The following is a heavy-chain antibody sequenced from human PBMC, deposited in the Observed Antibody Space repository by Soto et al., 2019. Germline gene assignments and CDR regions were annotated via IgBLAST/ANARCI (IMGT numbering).Heavy chain of an antibody. CDR2: INPNSGGT. D-gene: IGHD6-19*01. CDR3: ASAAVTGTAGLDF. CDR1: GYTFSGFY. J-gene: IGHJ4*02. Sequence: ASVKVSCKASGYTFSGFYMHWARQAPGQGLEWMGWINPNSGGTKSAEKFQGRVTMTRDTSISTAYTELSRLTSDDTAVYYCASAAVTGTAGLDFWGQGTQVTAPQ. V-gene: IGHV1-2*02.